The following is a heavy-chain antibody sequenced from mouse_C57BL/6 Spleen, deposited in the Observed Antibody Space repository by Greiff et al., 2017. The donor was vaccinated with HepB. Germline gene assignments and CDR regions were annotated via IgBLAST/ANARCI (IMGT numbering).Heavy chain of an antibody. V-gene: IGHV1-50*01. J-gene: IGHJ3*01. CDR1: GYTFTSYW. D-gene: IGHD1-1*01. CDR2: IDPSDSYT. CDR3: ERCDYYGSSPFAY. Sequence: QVQLQQPGAELVKPGASVKLSCKASGYTFTSYWMQWVKQRPGQGLEWIGEIDPSDSYTNYNQKFKGKATLTVDTSSSTAYMQLSSLTSADSAVYYWERCDYYGSSPFAYWGQGTLVTVSA.